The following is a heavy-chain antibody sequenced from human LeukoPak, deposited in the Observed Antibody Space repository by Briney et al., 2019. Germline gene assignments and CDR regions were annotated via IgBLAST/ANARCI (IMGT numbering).Heavy chain of an antibody. CDR3: ARYYDSSGYPFDY. CDR1: GYTFTGYY. V-gene: IGHV1-2*02. D-gene: IGHD3-22*01. Sequence: ASVKVSCKASGYTFTGYYMHWVRQAPGQGLEWMGWINPNSGGTNYAQKFQGRVTMTRVTSISTAYMELSRLRSDDTAVYYCARYYDSSGYPFDYWGQGTLVTVSS. CDR2: INPNSGGT. J-gene: IGHJ4*02.